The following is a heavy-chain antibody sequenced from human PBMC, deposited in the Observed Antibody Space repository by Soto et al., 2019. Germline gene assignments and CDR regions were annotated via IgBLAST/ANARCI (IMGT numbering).Heavy chain of an antibody. CDR2: INSDGSST. Sequence: EVQLVESGGGLVQPGGSLRLSCAASGFTFSSYWMHWVRQAPGKGLVWVSRINSDGSSTSYADSVKGRFTISRDNAKNTLYLQMNSLRAEDTAVYYCARGSSDVLRFLEWLSVDFDYWGQGTLVTVSS. CDR3: ARGSSDVLRFLEWLSVDFDY. V-gene: IGHV3-74*01. CDR1: GFTFSSYW. D-gene: IGHD3-3*01. J-gene: IGHJ4*02.